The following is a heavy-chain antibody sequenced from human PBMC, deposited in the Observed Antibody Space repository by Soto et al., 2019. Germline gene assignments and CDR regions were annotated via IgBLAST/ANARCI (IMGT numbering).Heavy chain of an antibody. J-gene: IGHJ5*02. CDR2: IYWDDDK. V-gene: IGHV2-5*02. CDR3: AHSHCGSDCYPQVNWFDP. Sequence: QITLKESGPPLVRPTQTLTLTCTFSGFSLSTSGVGVGWIRQPPGKALEWLALIYWDDDKRYSPSLKSRLTITKDTSKNQVVLTMTNMDPVDTATYYCAHSHCGSDCYPQVNWFDPWGQGTLVTVSS. D-gene: IGHD2-21*02. CDR1: GFSLSTSGVG.